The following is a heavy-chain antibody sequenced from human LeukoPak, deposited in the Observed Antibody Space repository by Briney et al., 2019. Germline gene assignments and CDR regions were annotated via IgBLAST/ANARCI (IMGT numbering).Heavy chain of an antibody. J-gene: IGHJ3*02. D-gene: IGHD1-14*01. CDR1: GGTFSNYA. CDR2: IIPIFGTA. Sequence: SVKVSCKAFGGTFSNYAISWVRQAPGQGLEWMGGIIPIFGTANYAQKFQGRVTITADESTSTAYMELSSLTSEDTAVYYCAEEDNPGDAFDIWGQGTMVTVSS. CDR3: AEEDNPGDAFDI. V-gene: IGHV1-69*13.